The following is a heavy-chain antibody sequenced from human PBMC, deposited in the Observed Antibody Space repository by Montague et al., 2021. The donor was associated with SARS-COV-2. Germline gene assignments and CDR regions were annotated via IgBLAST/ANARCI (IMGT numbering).Heavy chain of an antibody. D-gene: IGHD1-26*01. V-gene: IGHV2-70*01. CDR1: GFSLSTSGMC. CDR2: IDWDDDK. CDR3: ARIWGATRGDAFDI. Sequence: VKPTQTLTLTCTFSGFSLSTSGMCVSWIRQPPGKALEWLALIDWDDDKYYSTSLKTRLTTSKDTSKNQVVLTMTNMDPVDTATYYCARIWGATRGDAFDIWGQGTMVTVSS. J-gene: IGHJ3*02.